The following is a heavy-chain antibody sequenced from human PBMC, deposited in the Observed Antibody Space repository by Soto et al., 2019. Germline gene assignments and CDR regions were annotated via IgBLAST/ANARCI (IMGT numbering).Heavy chain of an antibody. V-gene: IGHV4-39*01. J-gene: IGHJ4*02. CDR3: ARQRVSGWYPGFDY. D-gene: IGHD6-19*01. CDR1: GGSISSSSYY. CDR2: IYYSGST. Sequence: QLQLQESGPGLVKPSETLSLTCTVSGGSISSSSYYWGWIRQPPGKGLEWIGSIYYSGSTYYNPSLKVRFTISVDTSKNQFSLKRSSVTAADTAVYYCARQRVSGWYPGFDYWGQGTLVTVSS.